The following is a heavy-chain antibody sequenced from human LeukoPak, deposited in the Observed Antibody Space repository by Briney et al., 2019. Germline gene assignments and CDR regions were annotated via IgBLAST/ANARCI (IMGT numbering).Heavy chain of an antibody. D-gene: IGHD5-24*01. CDR1: GGTFSGYA. CDR3: ARSQRDGYNVYYFDS. J-gene: IGHJ4*02. CDR2: IIPIFRTA. Sequence: GASVKVSCKASGGTFSGYAITWVRHAPGQGLEWMGGIIPIFRTANYAQKFQGRVTITTDESTSTSYMELSSLRSEDTAVYYCARSQRDGYNVYYFDSWGQGTLVTVSS. V-gene: IGHV1-69*05.